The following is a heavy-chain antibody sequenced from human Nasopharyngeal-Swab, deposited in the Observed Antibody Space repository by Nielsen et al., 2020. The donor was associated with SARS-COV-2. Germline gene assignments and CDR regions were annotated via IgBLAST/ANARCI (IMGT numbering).Heavy chain of an antibody. J-gene: IGHJ4*02. CDR1: GGSISSSNW. CDR3: ARDPGKETIFGVVNLYFDY. D-gene: IGHD3-3*01. CDR2: IYHSGCT. Sequence: SETLSLTCAVSGGSISSSNWWSWVRQPPGKWLEWIGEIYHSGCTNYNPSLKSRVTISVDKSKNQFSRKLSSVTAADTAVYYCARDPGKETIFGVVNLYFDYWGQGTLVTVSS. V-gene: IGHV4-4*02.